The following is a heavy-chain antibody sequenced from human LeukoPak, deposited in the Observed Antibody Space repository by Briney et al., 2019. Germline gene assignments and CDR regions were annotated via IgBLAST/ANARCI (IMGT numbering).Heavy chain of an antibody. J-gene: IGHJ6*02. CDR2: ISAYNGNT. CDR1: GYTLTSYG. D-gene: IGHD2-15*01. Sequence: ASVKVSCKASGYTLTSYGISWVRQAPGQGLEWMGWISAYNGNTNYAQKLQGRVTMTTDTSTSTAYMELRSLRSDDTAVYYCARGYCSGGSCYHYYYYGMDVWGQGTTVTVSS. V-gene: IGHV1-18*01. CDR3: ARGYCSGGSCYHYYYYGMDV.